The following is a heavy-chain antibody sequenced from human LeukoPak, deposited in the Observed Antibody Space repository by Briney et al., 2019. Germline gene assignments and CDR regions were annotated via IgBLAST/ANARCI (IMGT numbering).Heavy chain of an antibody. CDR3: ARGYCSGGSCRYYMDV. CDR2: INPNSGGT. Sequence: ASVKVSCKASGYTFTGYYMHWVRQAPGRGLEWMGWINPNSGGTNYAQKFQGRVTMTRDTSISTAYMELSRLRSDDTAVYYCARGYCSGGSCRYYMDVWGKGTTVTISS. CDR1: GYTFTGYY. V-gene: IGHV1-2*02. D-gene: IGHD2-15*01. J-gene: IGHJ6*03.